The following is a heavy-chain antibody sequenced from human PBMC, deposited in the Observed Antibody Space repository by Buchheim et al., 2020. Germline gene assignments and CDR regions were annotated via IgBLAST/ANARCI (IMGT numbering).Heavy chain of an antibody. CDR1: GGSISSYF. CDR2: IYYSGST. D-gene: IGHD6-6*01. V-gene: IGHV4-59*01. CDR3: ARGRYSISFFDY. Sequence: QVQLQESGPGLVKPSETLSLTCTVSGGSISSYFWSWIRQPPGKGLEWIGYIYYSGSTNYNPSLKSRVTISIDTSKNQFSLKLSSVTVADTAVYYCARGRYSISFFDYWGQGTL. J-gene: IGHJ4*02.